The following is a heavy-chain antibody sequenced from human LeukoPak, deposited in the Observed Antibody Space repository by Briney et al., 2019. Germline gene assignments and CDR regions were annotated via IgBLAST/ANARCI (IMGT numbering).Heavy chain of an antibody. CDR1: GGSISSGGYS. Sequence: PSETLSLTCAVSGGSISSGGYSWSWIRQPPGKGLEWIGYIYYSGSTYYNPSLRRRVTISVDTSKNQFSLKLSSVTAADTAVYYCARGRGIDCGGDCYWYFDLWGRGTLVTVSS. J-gene: IGHJ2*01. CDR2: IYYSGST. V-gene: IGHV4-30-4*07. D-gene: IGHD2-21*02. CDR3: ARGRGIDCGGDCYWYFDL.